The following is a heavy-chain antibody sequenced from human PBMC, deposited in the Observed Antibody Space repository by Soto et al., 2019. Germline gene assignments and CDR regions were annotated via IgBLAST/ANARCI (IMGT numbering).Heavy chain of an antibody. CDR2: IYYSGTT. CDR1: GASISPNY. D-gene: IGHD2-21*01. CDR3: ARLGAYYQSLDP. V-gene: IGHV4-59*08. J-gene: IGHJ5*02. Sequence: QVLLQESGPGLVKPSETLSLTCTVSGASISPNYWAWIRQSPGKGLEWIGSIYYSGTTSSRPSLKSRVTVSLETSKSQFSLRLTSVTAADTAVYYCARLGAYYQSLDPWGQGTLVTVSS.